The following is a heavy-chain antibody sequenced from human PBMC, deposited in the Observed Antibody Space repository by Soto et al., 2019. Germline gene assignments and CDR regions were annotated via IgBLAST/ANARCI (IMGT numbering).Heavy chain of an antibody. J-gene: IGHJ5*01. D-gene: IGHD6-19*01. Sequence: SETLSLTCSVYGGSFIVYYWSWIRQPPGKGLEWIGEINHSGSTNYNPSLKSRVTISVDTSKNHLSLKLSSVTAADTAVYYCAREKHPWVAVPVRQLKSTWWFDSWGQGTLVTVSS. CDR3: AREKHPWVAVPVRQLKSTWWFDS. CDR1: GGSFIVYY. V-gene: IGHV4-34*01. CDR2: INHSGST.